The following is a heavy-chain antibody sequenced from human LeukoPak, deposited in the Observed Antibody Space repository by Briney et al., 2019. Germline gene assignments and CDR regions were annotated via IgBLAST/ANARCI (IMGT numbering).Heavy chain of an antibody. CDR1: GFTFSSYS. V-gene: IGHV3-21*04. J-gene: IGHJ3*02. CDR3: ARVEYNWNDGNDALDI. Sequence: SGGSLRLSCAASGFTFSSYSMNWVRQAPGKGLEWVSCISKSSGYIYYADSVKGRFTISRDNAKNSLYLQMNSLRAEDTAVYYCARVEYNWNDGNDALDIWGQGTMVTVSS. CDR2: ISKSSGYI. D-gene: IGHD1-1*01.